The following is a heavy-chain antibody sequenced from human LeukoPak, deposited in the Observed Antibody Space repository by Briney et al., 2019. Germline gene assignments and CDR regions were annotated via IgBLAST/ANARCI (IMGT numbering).Heavy chain of an antibody. D-gene: IGHD1-7*01. J-gene: IGHJ4*02. Sequence: GRSLRLSCAASGFTFDDYAMHWVRQPPGKGLEWVSGISWNSGSIGYADSVKGRFTISRDNAKNSLYLQMNSLRAEDTAVYYCARCSELRNFDYWGQGTLVTVSS. CDR3: ARCSELRNFDY. CDR2: ISWNSGSI. CDR1: GFTFDDYA. V-gene: IGHV3-9*01.